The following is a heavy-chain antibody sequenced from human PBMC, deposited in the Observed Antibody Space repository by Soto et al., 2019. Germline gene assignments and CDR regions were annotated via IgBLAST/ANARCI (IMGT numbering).Heavy chain of an antibody. CDR1: GFTFSSYW. J-gene: IGHJ4*02. CDR3: ATLNSFGSDY. D-gene: IGHD5-18*01. Sequence: GESLKISCAASGFTFSSYWMHWVRQTAGKGLVWVSQINSDGSATRYADSVKGRSTISRDNAKNTVYLQMNSLRAEDTAVYYCATLNSFGSDYWGQGTLVTVSS. V-gene: IGHV3-74*01. CDR2: INSDGSAT.